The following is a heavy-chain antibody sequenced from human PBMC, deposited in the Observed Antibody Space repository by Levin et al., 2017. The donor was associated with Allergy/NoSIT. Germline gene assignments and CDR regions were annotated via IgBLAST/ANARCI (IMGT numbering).Heavy chain of an antibody. J-gene: IGHJ3*02. CDR2: ISWDGGGT. CDR1: GFTFDDYT. D-gene: IGHD1-20*01. CDR3: AKDMGGLGHKWNVYAFDI. Sequence: GGSLRLSCTASGFTFDDYTMHWVRQAPGKGLEWVSLISWDGGGTYYADSMKGRFTISRDKSKNSLYLQMNSLRTEDTALYYCAKDMGGLGHKWNVYAFDIWGQGTMVTVSS. V-gene: IGHV3-43*01.